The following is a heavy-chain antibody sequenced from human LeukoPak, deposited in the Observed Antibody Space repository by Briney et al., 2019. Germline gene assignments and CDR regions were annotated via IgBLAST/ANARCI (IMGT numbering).Heavy chain of an antibody. CDR1: GGSISSSSYY. J-gene: IGHJ4*02. D-gene: IGHD6-6*01. V-gene: IGHV4-39*01. CDR3: ARLGDSSSRLYYFDY. CDR2: IYYSGST. Sequence: SETLSLTCTVPGGSISSSSYYWGWIRQPPGKGLEWIGSIYYSGSTYYNPSLKSRVTISVDTSNNQFSLKLSSVTAADTAVYDCARLGDSSSRLYYFDYWGQGTLVTVSS.